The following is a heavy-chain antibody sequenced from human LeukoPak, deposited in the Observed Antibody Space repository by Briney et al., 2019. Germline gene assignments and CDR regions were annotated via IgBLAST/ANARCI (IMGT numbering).Heavy chain of an antibody. D-gene: IGHD2-15*01. J-gene: IGHJ6*03. CDR3: ARRTVVAATYYYYYYMDV. CDR2: IRYDGSNK. V-gene: IGHV3-30*02. Sequence: GGSLRLSCAASGFTFSSYGMHWVRQAPGKGLEWVAFIRYDGSNKYYADSVKGRFTISRDNSKNTLYLQMNSLRAEDTAVYYCARRTVVAATYYYYYYMDVWGKGTTVTVSS. CDR1: GFTFSSYG.